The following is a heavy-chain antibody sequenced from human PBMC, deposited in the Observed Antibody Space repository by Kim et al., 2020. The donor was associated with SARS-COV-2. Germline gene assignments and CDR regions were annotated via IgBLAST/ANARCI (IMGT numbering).Heavy chain of an antibody. D-gene: IGHD6-19*01. J-gene: IGHJ6*02. Sequence: AAPVKGRFTISRDDSKNTLYLQMNSLKTEDTAVYYCTTLGSLYSSKGMDVWGQGTTVTVSS. V-gene: IGHV3-15*01. CDR3: TTLGSLYSSKGMDV.